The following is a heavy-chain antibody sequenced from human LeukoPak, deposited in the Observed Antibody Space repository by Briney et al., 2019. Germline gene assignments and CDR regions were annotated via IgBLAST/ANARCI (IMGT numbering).Heavy chain of an antibody. CDR1: GGSISSYY. CDR3: ARADGYYYGMDV. D-gene: IGHD5-24*01. V-gene: IGHV4-59*01. Sequence: KPSETLSLTCTVSGGSISSYYWSWIRQPPGKGLEWIGYIYYSGSTNYSPSLKSRVTISVDTSKNQFSLKLSSVTAADTAVYYCARADGYYYGMDVWGQGTTVTVSS. CDR2: IYYSGST. J-gene: IGHJ6*02.